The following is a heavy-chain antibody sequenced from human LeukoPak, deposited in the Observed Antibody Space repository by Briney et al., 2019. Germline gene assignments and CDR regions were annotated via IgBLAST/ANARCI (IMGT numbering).Heavy chain of an antibody. CDR2: INPNSGGT. D-gene: IGHD3-9*01. J-gene: IGHJ5*02. Sequence: ASVKVSCKASGYRFSSNYIHWVRQAPGQGLEWMAWINPNSGGTNYAQMFQGRVTVTRDTSISTVYMELSRLRYDDTAIYYCARAREVTGLTPWGQGTLVTVSS. CDR3: ARAREVTGLTP. CDR1: GYRFSSNY. V-gene: IGHV1-2*02.